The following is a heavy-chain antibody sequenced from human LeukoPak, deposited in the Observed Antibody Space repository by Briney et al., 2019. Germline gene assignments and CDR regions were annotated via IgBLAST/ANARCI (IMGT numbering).Heavy chain of an antibody. D-gene: IGHD3-22*01. CDR1: EFTFSSYA. CDR3: AKSSGYYPLNTQEDY. Sequence: PGGSLRLSCAASEFTFSSYAMSWVRQAPGKGLEWVSAISGSGGTTYYADSVKGRFTISRDNSKNTLYLQMNSLRAEDTAVYYCAKSSGYYPLNTQEDYWGQGTLVTVSS. V-gene: IGHV3-23*01. CDR2: ISGSGGTT. J-gene: IGHJ4*02.